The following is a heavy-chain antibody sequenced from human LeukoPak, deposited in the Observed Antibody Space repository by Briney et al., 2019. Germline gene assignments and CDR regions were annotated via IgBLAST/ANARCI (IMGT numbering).Heavy chain of an antibody. J-gene: IGHJ4*02. CDR3: ARDSSSSSLDY. Sequence: ASVKVSCKASGYTFTNYFMHWVRQAPGQGLEWMGIINPSGGSTNYAQRLQGRVTMTRDTSTSTVYMELSSLRSEDTAVFYCARDSSSSSLDYWGQGTLVTVSS. CDR2: INPSGGST. D-gene: IGHD6-6*01. CDR1: GYTFTNYF. V-gene: IGHV1-46*04.